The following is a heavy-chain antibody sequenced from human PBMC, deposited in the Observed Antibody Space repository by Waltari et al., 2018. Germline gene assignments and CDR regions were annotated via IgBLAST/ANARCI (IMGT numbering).Heavy chain of an antibody. CDR2: IYYSGIT. CDR3: ARPERDIVATINY. Sequence: QLQLQESGPGLVKPSETLSLTCTVSGGSISSSSYYWGWIRQPPGKGLEWIGSIYYSGITYYNPAVKSRVTISVDTSKNQFSLKLSSVTAADTAVYYCARPERDIVATINYWGQGTLVTVSS. CDR1: GGSISSSSYY. D-gene: IGHD5-12*01. J-gene: IGHJ4*02. V-gene: IGHV4-39*01.